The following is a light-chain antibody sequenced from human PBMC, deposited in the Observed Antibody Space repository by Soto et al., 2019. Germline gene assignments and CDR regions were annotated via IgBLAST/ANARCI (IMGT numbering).Light chain of an antibody. V-gene: IGKV3-15*01. CDR3: QQYNNWPRT. Sequence: EIVMTQSPATLSVSPGERAALSCRASQSVDSNLAWYQQKPGQAPRLLIYGASTRATGIPARFSGSGSGTEFTLTISSLQYEDFEVYYCQQYNNWPRTLGQGTKVDIK. CDR2: GAS. J-gene: IGKJ1*01. CDR1: QSVDSN.